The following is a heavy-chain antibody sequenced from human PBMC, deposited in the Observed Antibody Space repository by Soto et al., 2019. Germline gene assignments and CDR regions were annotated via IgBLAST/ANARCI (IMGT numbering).Heavy chain of an antibody. J-gene: IGHJ4*02. V-gene: IGHV3-7*03. CDR1: GFTFNDYW. Sequence: EVQLVESGGGLVQPGGSLRLFCVGSGFTFNDYWMTWVRQAPGKGLDWVATIKGDGTEKYYGDSVRGRFTVSRDNAKNSLYLQRNSLRLEDTAVYYCVRARIDYWGQGNLVIVSS. CDR3: VRARIDY. CDR2: IKGDGTEK.